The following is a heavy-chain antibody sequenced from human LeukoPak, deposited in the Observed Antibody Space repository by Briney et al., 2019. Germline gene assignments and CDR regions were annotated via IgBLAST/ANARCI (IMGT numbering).Heavy chain of an antibody. J-gene: IGHJ4*02. Sequence: GESLRIPSRASGYSFTSYWFSWWRRMPGKGLEGLGIINPSDADTRYYPSFQGGVTISADNSTSTAYLQWSSLKAWDTAMYFCARPDILTCYSSLWGQGTLVTVSS. CDR3: ARPDILTCYSSL. D-gene: IGHD3-9*01. CDR2: INPSDADT. V-gene: IGHV5-51*01. CDR1: GYSFTSYW.